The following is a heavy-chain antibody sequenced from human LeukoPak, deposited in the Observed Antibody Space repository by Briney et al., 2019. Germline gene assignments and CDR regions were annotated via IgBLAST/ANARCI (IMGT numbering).Heavy chain of an antibody. J-gene: IGHJ6*02. CDR3: ARDGSSIAAPHGMDV. D-gene: IGHD6-6*01. CDR1: GFTFSSYG. Sequence: GRSLRLSCAASGFTFSSYGMHWVRQAPGKGLEWVAVIWYDGSNKYYADSVKGRSTISRDNSKNTLYLQMNSLRAEDTAVYYCARDGSSIAAPHGMDVWGQGTTVTVSS. CDR2: IWYDGSNK. V-gene: IGHV3-33*01.